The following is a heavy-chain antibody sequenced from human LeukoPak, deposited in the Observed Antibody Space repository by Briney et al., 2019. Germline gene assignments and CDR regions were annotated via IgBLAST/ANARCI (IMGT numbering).Heavy chain of an antibody. CDR1: GFTVSSNY. J-gene: IGHJ4*02. CDR2: IYSGGST. D-gene: IGHD3-10*01. CDR3: ARDSPMVRGVIDY. Sequence: GSLRLSCAASGFTVSSNYMYWVRQAPGKGLEWVSIIYSGGSTYYADSVRGRFTISRDNSKNTLYLQMNSLRAEDTSVYYCARDSPMVRGVIDYWGQGTLVTVSS. V-gene: IGHV3-66*01.